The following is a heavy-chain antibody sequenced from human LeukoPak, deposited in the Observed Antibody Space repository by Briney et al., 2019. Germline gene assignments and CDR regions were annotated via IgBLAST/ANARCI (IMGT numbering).Heavy chain of an antibody. CDR3: ARLRRNSDRSDFFYYYDH. D-gene: IGHD3-22*01. CDR1: GFTLSDYS. Sequence: GGSLRLSCTASGFTLSDYSMNWVRQAPGKGLDWVASVNTVSSYIYYADSMRGRFTISRDNAKNSLFLQMNSLRAEDTAAYYCARLRRNSDRSDFFYYYDHWGQGTLVTVSS. J-gene: IGHJ4*02. CDR2: VNTVSSYI. V-gene: IGHV3-21*01.